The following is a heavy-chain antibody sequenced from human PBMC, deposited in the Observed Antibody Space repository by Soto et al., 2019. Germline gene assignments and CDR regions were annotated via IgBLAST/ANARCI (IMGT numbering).Heavy chain of an antibody. CDR3: AREDDGGDRDYYGLDV. V-gene: IGHV4-30-4*01. D-gene: IGHD2-21*02. Sequence: SETLSLTCTVSGGSISTDHYHWTWIRQTPGKGLEWIGYIHYSGSIHFNPSLQSRVPMSVDTSKNLFSLKLSSVTAADTAVYFCAREDDGGDRDYYGLDVWGQGTTVT. CDR2: IHYSGSI. CDR1: GGSISTDHYH. J-gene: IGHJ6*02.